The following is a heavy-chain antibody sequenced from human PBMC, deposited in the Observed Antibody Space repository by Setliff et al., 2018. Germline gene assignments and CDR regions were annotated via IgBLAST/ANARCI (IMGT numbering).Heavy chain of an antibody. V-gene: IGHV4-59*01. CDR2: MYYSGST. Sequence: SETLSLTCTVSGGSISSYYWSWIRQPPGKGLEWIGNMYYSGSTNYNPSLMSRVAISVDTSKNHFSLKLTSVTAADTAYYFCAKSSPSVGYITDCWGQGTLVTVSS. J-gene: IGHJ4*02. D-gene: IGHD5-12*01. CDR1: GGSISSYY. CDR3: AKSSPSVGYITDC.